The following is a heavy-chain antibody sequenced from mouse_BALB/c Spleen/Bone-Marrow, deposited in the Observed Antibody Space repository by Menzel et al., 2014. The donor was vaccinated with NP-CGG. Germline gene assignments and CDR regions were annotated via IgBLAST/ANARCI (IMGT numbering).Heavy chain of an antibody. CDR1: GFTFSNYA. Sequence: EVKVVESGGGLVKPGGSLKLSCAASGFTFSNYAMSWVRQTPEKRLEWVASISSGGSTYYPDSVKGRFTISRDNVRNILYLQMSSLRSEDTAMYYCPRVTDTFYYGSSYWYFDVWGAGTTVTVSS. J-gene: IGHJ1*01. V-gene: IGHV5-6-5*01. CDR2: ISSGGST. CDR3: PRVTDTFYYGSSYWYFDV. D-gene: IGHD1-1*01.